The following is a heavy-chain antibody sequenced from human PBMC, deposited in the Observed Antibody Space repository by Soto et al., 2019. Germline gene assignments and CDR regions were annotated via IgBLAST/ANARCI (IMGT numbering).Heavy chain of an antibody. CDR1: GLTFSSYG. J-gene: IGHJ6*02. CDR3: AKDTDSGYDMAPYYYYYGMDV. CDR2: ISYDGSNK. V-gene: IGHV3-30*18. Sequence: PGGSLRLSCAASGLTFSSYGMHWVRQAPGKGLEWVAVISYDGSNKYYADSVKGRFTISRDNSKNTLYLQMNSLRAEDTAVYYCAKDTDSGYDMAPYYYYYGMDVWGQGTTVTVSS. D-gene: IGHD5-12*01.